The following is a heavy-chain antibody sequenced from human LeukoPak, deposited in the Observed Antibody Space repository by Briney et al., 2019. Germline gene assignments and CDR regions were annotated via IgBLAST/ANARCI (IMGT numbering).Heavy chain of an antibody. V-gene: IGHV3-53*01. CDR2: IYSGGDK. CDR3: GGYSSLDH. D-gene: IGHD3-22*01. J-gene: IGHJ4*02. Sequence: ETLSLTCTVSGDSINSLDLWSWVRQAPGKGLEWVSLIYSGGDKRYAASVKGRFTISRGNSKNTLYLQMDSLRVEDTAVYYCGGYSSLDHWGQGTLVTVSS. CDR1: GDSINSLD.